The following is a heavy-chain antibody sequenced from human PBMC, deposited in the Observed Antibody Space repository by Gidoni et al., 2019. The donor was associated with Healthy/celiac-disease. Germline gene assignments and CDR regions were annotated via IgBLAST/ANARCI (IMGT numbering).Heavy chain of an antibody. CDR1: GFTFSSYE. CDR2: ISSSGSTI. CDR3: ARDLLGSSSSGAGPDFDY. Sequence: EVQLVESGGGLVQPGGSLRLSCAASGFTFSSYEMNWVRQAPGKGLEWVSYISSSGSTIYYADSVKGRFTISRDNAKNSLYLQMNSLRAEDTAVYYCARDLLGSSSSGAGPDFDYWGQGTLVTVSS. J-gene: IGHJ4*02. V-gene: IGHV3-48*03. D-gene: IGHD6-6*01.